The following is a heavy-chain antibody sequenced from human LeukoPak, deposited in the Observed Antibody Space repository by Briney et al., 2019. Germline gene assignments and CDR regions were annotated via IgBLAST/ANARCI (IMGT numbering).Heavy chain of an antibody. CDR2: IYYSGST. V-gene: IGHV4-59*01. Sequence: SETLSLTCTVSGGSISSYYWSWIRQPPGKGLEWIGYIYYSGSTNYNPPLKSRVTISVDTSKNQFSLKLSSVTAADTAVYYCARTENYYDSSGYYNWFDPWGQGTLVTVSS. D-gene: IGHD3-22*01. J-gene: IGHJ5*02. CDR3: ARTENYYDSSGYYNWFDP. CDR1: GGSISSYY.